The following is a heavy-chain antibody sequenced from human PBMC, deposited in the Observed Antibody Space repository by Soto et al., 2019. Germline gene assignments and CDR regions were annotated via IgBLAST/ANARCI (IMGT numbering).Heavy chain of an antibody. V-gene: IGHV3-15*07. CDR3: TTVPYSSGPT. CDR2: IIPISEGGTT. Sequence: GECRRLSWVSSRFNFSAAWLNLVRQIPENGREWVGRIIPISEGGTTAYAEAVKGRFTISRDDSKNALHLQMDSLKTEDSAVYYCTTVPYSSGPTWGLGTLVTVSS. D-gene: IGHD6-25*01. J-gene: IGHJ4*02. CDR1: RFNFSAAW.